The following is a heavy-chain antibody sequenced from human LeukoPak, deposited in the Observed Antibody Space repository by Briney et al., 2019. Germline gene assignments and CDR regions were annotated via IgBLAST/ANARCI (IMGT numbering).Heavy chain of an antibody. V-gene: IGHV4-34*01. J-gene: IGHJ3*02. CDR3: ARGSVNFDI. Sequence: SETLSLTCAVYGGSFSGYYWSWIRQPPGKGLEWIGEINHSGSTNYNPSLKCRVTISVDTPKNQFSLKLSSVTAADTAVYYCARGSVNFDIWGQGTMVTVSS. CDR1: GGSFSGYY. CDR2: INHSGST.